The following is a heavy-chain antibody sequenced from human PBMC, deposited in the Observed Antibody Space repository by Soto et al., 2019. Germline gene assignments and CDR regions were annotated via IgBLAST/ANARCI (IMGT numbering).Heavy chain of an antibody. Sequence: EVKLLESGGGLAQPGGSLRLSCVVSGFTVDSYAISWVRQAPGERLQWIAAISGSADGTDYAHSVRGRFTISRDNAKKTVHLQMDSLRVEDTAVYFCAKDTVGGYSFWSGYYSDGLDVWGQGTLVTVS. V-gene: IGHV3-23*01. J-gene: IGHJ3*01. D-gene: IGHD3-3*01. CDR3: AKDTVGGYSFWSGYYSDGLDV. CDR1: GFTVDSYA. CDR2: ISGSADGT.